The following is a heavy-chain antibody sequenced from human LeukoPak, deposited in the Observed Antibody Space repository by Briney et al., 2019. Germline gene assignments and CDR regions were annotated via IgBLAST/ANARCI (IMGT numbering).Heavy chain of an antibody. V-gene: IGHV4-34*01. CDR3: ARGFYGGNSWRHFDY. Sequence: SETLSLTCAVYGGSFSAYYWSWIRQPPGKGLEWIGEINHSGSTNYNPSLKSRVTISVDTSKNQFSLKLSSVTAADTAVYYCARGFYGGNSWRHFDYWGQGTLVTVSS. CDR2: INHSGST. CDR1: GGSFSAYY. D-gene: IGHD4-23*01. J-gene: IGHJ4*02.